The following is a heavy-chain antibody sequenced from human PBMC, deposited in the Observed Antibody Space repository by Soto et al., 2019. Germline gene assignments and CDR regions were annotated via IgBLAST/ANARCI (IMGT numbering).Heavy chain of an antibody. V-gene: IGHV3-23*01. Sequence: GGSLRLSCAASGFTFSSYAMSWVRQAPGKGLEWVSAISGSGGSTYYADSVKGRFTISRDNSKNTLYLQMNSLRAEDTAVYYCAKDLKVGRWLGNGHWFDPWGQGTLVTVSS. D-gene: IGHD3-10*01. J-gene: IGHJ5*02. CDR1: GFTFSSYA. CDR3: AKDLKVGRWLGNGHWFDP. CDR2: ISGSGGST.